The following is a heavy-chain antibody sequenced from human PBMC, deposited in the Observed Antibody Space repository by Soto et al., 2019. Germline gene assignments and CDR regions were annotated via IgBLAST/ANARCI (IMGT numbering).Heavy chain of an antibody. V-gene: IGHV4-59*01. CDR1: GGSLSSYY. CDR2: IYYSGST. D-gene: IGHD6-19*01. J-gene: IGHJ6*02. CDR3: ATDSVAGASYYYYGMDV. Sequence: SETLSLTCTVSGGSLSSYYWSWIRQPPGKGLEWIGYIYYSGSTNYNPSLKSRVTISVDTSKNKFSLKLSSVTAADTAVYYCATDSVAGASYYYYGMDVWGQGTTVTVSS.